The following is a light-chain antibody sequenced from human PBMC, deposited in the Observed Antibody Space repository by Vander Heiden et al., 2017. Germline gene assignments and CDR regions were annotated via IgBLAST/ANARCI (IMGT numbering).Light chain of an antibody. J-gene: IGKJ5*01. CDR2: DTS. CDR1: QGIGSA. Sequence: AIQLTQSPSSLSASVGDRVTITCRASQGIGSALAWFQQKPGTAPKLLIYDTSRLETGVPSRFSVSGSETDFTLTISSLQPEDFATYYCQQFSRYPSTLGQGHDWRLN. CDR3: QQFSRYPST. V-gene: IGKV1-13*02.